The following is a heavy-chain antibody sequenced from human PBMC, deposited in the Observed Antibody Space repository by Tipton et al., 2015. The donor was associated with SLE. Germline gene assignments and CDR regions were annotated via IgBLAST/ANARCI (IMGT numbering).Heavy chain of an antibody. CDR1: GGSLSSSYHY. J-gene: IGHJ5*01. CDR2: IYYSGST. CDR3: ATGHFDF. V-gene: IGHV4-39*07. Sequence: TLSLTCTVSGGSLSSSYHYWGWIRQPPGKGLEWIGSIYYSGSTYYNPSLRSRVAVSMDTSRNQFSLRLKSVTAADTAVYYCATGHFDFWGQGSLVTVSS. D-gene: IGHD1-1*01.